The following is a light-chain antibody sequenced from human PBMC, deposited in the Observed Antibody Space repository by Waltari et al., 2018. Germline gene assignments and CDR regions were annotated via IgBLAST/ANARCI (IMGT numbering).Light chain of an antibody. CDR2: DDR. J-gene: IGLJ2*01. V-gene: IGLV3-21*01. CDR3: QVWDSRSDHVV. CDR1: NIGYYS. Sequence: SYVLTQPPSVSVAPGKPATIPCGGTNIGYYSVHWYQQRPGQAPVLVVHDDRDRPSGIPERFSGSTSGKSATLTITRVEAGDEADYYCQVWDSRSDHVVFGGGTKLTVL.